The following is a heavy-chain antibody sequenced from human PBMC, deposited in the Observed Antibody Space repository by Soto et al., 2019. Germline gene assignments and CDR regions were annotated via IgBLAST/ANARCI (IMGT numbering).Heavy chain of an antibody. D-gene: IGHD2-15*01. V-gene: IGHV3-23*01. Sequence: EVQLLESGGGLVQPGGSLRLSCAASGFTFSSYAMSWVRQAPGKGLEWVSAISGSGGSTYYADSVKGRFTIARDNSKNTLSRQMNSLSAEATAVYYCAKAARGYCSGGSCLYYFDYWGQGTLVTVSS. CDR3: AKAARGYCSGGSCLYYFDY. J-gene: IGHJ4*02. CDR1: GFTFSSYA. CDR2: ISGSGGST.